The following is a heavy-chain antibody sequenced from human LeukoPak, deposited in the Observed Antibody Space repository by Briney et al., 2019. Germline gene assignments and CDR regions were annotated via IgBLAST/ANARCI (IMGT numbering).Heavy chain of an antibody. CDR2: INHSGST. Sequence: SETLSLTCAVYGGSFSGYYWSWIRQPPGKGLEWIGEINHSGSTNYNPSLKSRVTISVDTSKNQFSLKLSSVTAADTAVYYCAREPITGTTRAFDIWGQGTMVTVSS. CDR3: AREPITGTTRAFDI. J-gene: IGHJ3*02. V-gene: IGHV4-34*01. D-gene: IGHD1-20*01. CDR1: GGSFSGYY.